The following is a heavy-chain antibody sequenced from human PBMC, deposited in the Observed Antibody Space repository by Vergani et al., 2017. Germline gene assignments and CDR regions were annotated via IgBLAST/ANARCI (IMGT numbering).Heavy chain of an antibody. CDR2: IYYSGST. V-gene: IGHV4-34*11. Sequence: QVQLQQWGAGLLKPSETLSLTCAVYGGSFSGYYWSWIRQPPGKGLEWIGYIYYSGSTNYNPSLKSRVTISVDTSKNQFSLKLSSVTAADTAVYYCARDRGGYSYGFDYWGQGTLVTVSS. D-gene: IGHD5-18*01. CDR3: ARDRGGYSYGFDY. J-gene: IGHJ4*02. CDR1: GGSFSGYY.